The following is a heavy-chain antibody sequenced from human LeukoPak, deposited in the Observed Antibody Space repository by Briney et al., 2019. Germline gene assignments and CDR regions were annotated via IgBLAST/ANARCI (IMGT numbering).Heavy chain of an antibody. V-gene: IGHV4-59*04. CDR3: AKSNGYGLVDI. CDR1: GGSISSYY. J-gene: IGHJ3*02. D-gene: IGHD3-10*01. CDR2: IFYSGGT. Sequence: ASETLPLTCTVSGGSISSYYWGWIRQTPGKGLEWIGNIFYSGGTYYSPSLTSRVTISLDTSRNQFSLKLNSVTAADTAVYYCAKSNGYGLVDIWGQGTMVTVSS.